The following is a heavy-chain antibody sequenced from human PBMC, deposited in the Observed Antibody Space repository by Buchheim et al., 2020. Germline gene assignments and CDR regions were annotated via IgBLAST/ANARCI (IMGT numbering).Heavy chain of an antibody. CDR2: IWYDGSNK. Sequence: QVQLVESGGGVVQPGRSLRLSCAASGFTFSSYGMHWVRQAPGKGLEWVAVIWYDGSNKYYADSVKGRFTISRDNSKNTLYLQMNSLGAEDTAVYYCARDREYCSSTSCYTRDYYYRMDVWGQGTT. V-gene: IGHV3-33*01. D-gene: IGHD2-2*02. CDR1: GFTFSSYG. J-gene: IGHJ6*02. CDR3: ARDREYCSSTSCYTRDYYYRMDV.